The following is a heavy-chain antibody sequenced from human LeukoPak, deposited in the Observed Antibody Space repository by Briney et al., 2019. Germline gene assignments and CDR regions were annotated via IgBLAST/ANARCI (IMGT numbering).Heavy chain of an antibody. CDR3: ARGKGYSYVYGTDY. CDR2: IIPIFGTA. V-gene: IGHV1-69*13. D-gene: IGHD5-18*01. Sequence: SVKVSCKASGYTFTSYDISWVRQAPGQGLEWMGGIIPIFGTANYAQKFQGRVTITADESTSTAYMELSSLRSEDTAIYYCARGKGYSYVYGTDYWGQGTLVTVSS. J-gene: IGHJ4*02. CDR1: GYTFTSYD.